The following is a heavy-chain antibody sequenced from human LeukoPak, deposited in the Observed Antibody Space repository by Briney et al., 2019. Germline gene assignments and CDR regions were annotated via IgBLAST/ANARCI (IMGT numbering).Heavy chain of an antibody. CDR2: IYYSGST. CDR1: GGSINSFY. V-gene: IGHV4-59*01. J-gene: IGHJ4*02. CDR3: ARKLPGVHFDY. D-gene: IGHD2-15*01. Sequence: SETLSLTCSVAGGSINSFYWNWMRQPPGKGLEWIGWIYYSGSTNYNPSLKSRVTMSIDTSKNQFSLKLNAVTTADTAVYYCARKLPGVHFDYWGQGTLVTVSS.